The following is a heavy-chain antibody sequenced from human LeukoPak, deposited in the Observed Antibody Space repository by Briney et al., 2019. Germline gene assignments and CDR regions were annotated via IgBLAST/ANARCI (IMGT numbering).Heavy chain of an antibody. CDR3: ARVMYSSSWYTYYYFDY. D-gene: IGHD6-13*01. CDR2: IYYSGST. Sequence: SETLSLTCTVSGGSISSYYWSWIRQPPGKGLEWIGYIYYSGSTNYNPSLKSRVTISVDTSKNQFSLKLSSVTAADTAVYYCARVMYSSSWYTYYYFDYWGQGTLVTVSS. V-gene: IGHV4-59*01. J-gene: IGHJ4*02. CDR1: GGSISSYY.